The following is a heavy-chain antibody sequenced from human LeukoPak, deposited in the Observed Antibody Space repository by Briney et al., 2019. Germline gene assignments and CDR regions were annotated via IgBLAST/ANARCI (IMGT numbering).Heavy chain of an antibody. Sequence: SETLSLTCTVSGGPISSYYWSWIRQPPGKGLEWIGYIYYSGSTNYNPSLKSRVTISVDTSKNQFSLKLSSVTAADTAVYYCAGTKYSSSWYFWGQGTLVTVSS. CDR2: IYYSGST. CDR1: GGPISSYY. V-gene: IGHV4-59*08. J-gene: IGHJ4*02. CDR3: AGTKYSSSWYF. D-gene: IGHD6-13*01.